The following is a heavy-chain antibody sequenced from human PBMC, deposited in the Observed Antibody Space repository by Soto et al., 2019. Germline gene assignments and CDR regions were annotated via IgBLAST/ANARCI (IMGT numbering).Heavy chain of an antibody. CDR2: IMPIFRTP. Sequence: QVQLEQSGAEVKKPGSSVKVSCKASGGTFSTSAISWVRQAPGQGLEWMGGIMPIFRTPDYAQKFQGSVTITAAESTSTAYMELSGLRSDDPAVYYCARDKDRQQLGGNYYYMLDVWGQGTTVTVSS. J-gene: IGHJ6*02. D-gene: IGHD3-3*02. CDR3: ARDKDRQQLGGNYYYMLDV. V-gene: IGHV1-69*13. CDR1: GGTFSTSA.